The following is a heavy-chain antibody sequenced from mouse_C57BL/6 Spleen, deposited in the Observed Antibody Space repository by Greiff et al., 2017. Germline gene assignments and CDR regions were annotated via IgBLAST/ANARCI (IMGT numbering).Heavy chain of an antibody. J-gene: IGHJ3*01. CDR1: GYAFSSYW. V-gene: IGHV1-80*01. CDR2: IYPGDGDT. D-gene: IGHD2-12*01. Sequence: QVQLQQSGAELVKPGASVKISCKASGYAFSSYWMHWVKQRPGKGLEWIGQIYPGDGDTNYNGKFKGKATLTADKSSSTAYMQLSSLTSEDSAFYFCASECIYSYYCAYWGQGTLVTVSA. CDR3: ASECIYSYYCAY.